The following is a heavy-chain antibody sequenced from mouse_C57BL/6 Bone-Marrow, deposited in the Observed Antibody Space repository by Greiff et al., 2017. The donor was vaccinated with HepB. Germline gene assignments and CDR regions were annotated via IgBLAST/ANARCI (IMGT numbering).Heavy chain of an antibody. D-gene: IGHD2-1*01. CDR2: IWSGGST. Sequence: QVPLKESGPGLVQPSQSLSITCTVSGFSLTSYGVHWVRQSPGKGLEWLGVIWSGGSTDYNAAFISRLSISKDNSKSQVFFRMNSLQADDTAIYYCARNSYGNFLMDYWGQGTSVTVSS. J-gene: IGHJ4*01. CDR1: GFSLTSYG. CDR3: ARNSYGNFLMDY. V-gene: IGHV2-2*01.